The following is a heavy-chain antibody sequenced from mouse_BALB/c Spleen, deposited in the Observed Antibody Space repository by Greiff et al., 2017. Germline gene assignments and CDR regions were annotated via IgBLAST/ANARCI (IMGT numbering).Heavy chain of an antibody. CDR2: ISYSGST. D-gene: IGHD1-1*01. CDR1: GYSITSDYA. V-gene: IGHV3-2*02. J-gene: IGHJ4*01. CDR3: ARYYYGSLYAMDY. Sequence: VQLKQSGPGLVKPSQSLSLTCTVTGYSITSDYAWNWIRQFPGNKLEWMGYISYSGSTSYNPSLKSRISITRDTSKNQFFLQLNSVTTEDTATYNCARYYYGSLYAMDYWGQGTSVTVSS.